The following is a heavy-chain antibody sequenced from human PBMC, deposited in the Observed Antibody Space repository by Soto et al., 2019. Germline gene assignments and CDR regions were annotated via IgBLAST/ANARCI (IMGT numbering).Heavy chain of an antibody. CDR1: GFTFSSYS. CDR2: ISSSSTI. CDR3: ARDNGDTAMGQDAFDI. Sequence: GGSLRLSCAASGFTFSSYSMNWVRQAPGKGLEWVSYISSSSTIYYADSVKGRFTISRDNAKNSLYLQMNSLRDEDTAVYYCARDNGDTAMGQDAFDIWGQGTMVTVSS. J-gene: IGHJ3*02. D-gene: IGHD5-18*01. V-gene: IGHV3-48*02.